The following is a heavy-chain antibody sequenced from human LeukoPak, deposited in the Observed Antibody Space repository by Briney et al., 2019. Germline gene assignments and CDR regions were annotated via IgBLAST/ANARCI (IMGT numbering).Heavy chain of an antibody. CDR1: GYSISSGYY. CDR3: ARTEYSSGWYVNY. V-gene: IGHV4-38-2*01. CDR2: IYYSGST. J-gene: IGHJ4*02. Sequence: PSETLSLTCAVSGYSISSGYYWDWIRQPPGKGLEWIGSIYYSGSTYYNPSLKSRVTISVDTSKNQFSLKLSSVTAADTAVYYCARTEYSSGWYVNYWGQGTLVTVSS. D-gene: IGHD6-19*01.